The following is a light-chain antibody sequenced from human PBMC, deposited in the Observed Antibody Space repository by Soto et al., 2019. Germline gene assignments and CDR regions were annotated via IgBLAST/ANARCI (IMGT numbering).Light chain of an antibody. V-gene: IGKV1-5*01. CDR3: QQYNSYPCT. CDR2: VAS. CDR1: QSISSW. Sequence: DIQMTQSPSTLSASVGDRVTITCRASQSISSWLAWYQQKPGKAPKLMIYVASSLQSGVPATFSGSGSGTEFTLTISSLQPDDFATYYCQQYNSYPCTFGQGTKVDIK. J-gene: IGKJ1*01.